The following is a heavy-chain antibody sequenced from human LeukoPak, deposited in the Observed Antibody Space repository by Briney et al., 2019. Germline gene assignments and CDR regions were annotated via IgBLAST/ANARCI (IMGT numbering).Heavy chain of an antibody. Sequence: SVKVSCKASGGTFSSYAISWVRQAPGQGLEWMGGIIPIFGTANYAQKFQGRVTITADESTSTAYMELSSPRSEDTAVYYCARDRGDGYNQSPHYWGQGTLVTVSS. CDR3: ARDRGDGYNQSPHY. J-gene: IGHJ4*02. CDR1: GGTFSSYA. V-gene: IGHV1-69*13. CDR2: IIPIFGTA. D-gene: IGHD5-24*01.